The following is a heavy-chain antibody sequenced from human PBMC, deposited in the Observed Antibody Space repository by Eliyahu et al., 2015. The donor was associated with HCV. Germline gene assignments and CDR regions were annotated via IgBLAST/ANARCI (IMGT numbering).Heavy chain of an antibody. V-gene: IGHV2-70*01. CDR2: IDWNDDK. CDR3: ARISLYGGDYYDHAFDI. Sequence: QVTLRESGPALVKPTQTLTLTCTFSGFSLSTSGMCVSWIRQPPGKALEWLALIDWNDDKFYSTSLKTRLTISKDTSKSQVVLTLTNMDPVDTATYYCARISLYGGDYYDHAFDIWGQGTMVTVSS. D-gene: IGHD4-17*01. CDR1: GFSLSTSGMC. J-gene: IGHJ3*02.